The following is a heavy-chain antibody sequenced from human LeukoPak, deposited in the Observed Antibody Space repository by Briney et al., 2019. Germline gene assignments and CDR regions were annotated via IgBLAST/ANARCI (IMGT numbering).Heavy chain of an antibody. J-gene: IGHJ4*02. V-gene: IGHV7-4-1*02. D-gene: IGHD6-19*01. Sequence: GASVKVSCKASGYTFTNYPMIWVRQAPGGGLEWMGWINTKTGGPTYAQGFTGRFVFSLDTSVSTAYLQISGLKAEDTAVYYCAREGYSRGQGSPFDYWGQGTLVTVSS. CDR3: AREGYSRGQGSPFDY. CDR1: GYTFTNYP. CDR2: INTKTGGP.